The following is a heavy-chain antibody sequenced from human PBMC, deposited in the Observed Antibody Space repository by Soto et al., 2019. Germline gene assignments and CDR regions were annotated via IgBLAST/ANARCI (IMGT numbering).Heavy chain of an antibody. CDR1: GFTFSSYS. J-gene: IGHJ6*03. CDR2: ISSSSSTI. D-gene: IGHD3-3*01. Sequence: GGSLRLSCAASGFTFSSYSMNWVRQAPGKGLEWVSYISSSSSTIYHADSVKGRFTISRDNAKNSLYLQMNSLRAEDTAVYYCARERDFWSGYISSNYYYMDVWGKGTTVTVSS. V-gene: IGHV3-48*01. CDR3: ARERDFWSGYISSNYYYMDV.